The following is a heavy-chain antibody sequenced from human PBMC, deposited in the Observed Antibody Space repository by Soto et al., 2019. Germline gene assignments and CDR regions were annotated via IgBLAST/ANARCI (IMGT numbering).Heavy chain of an antibody. CDR2: IYYSGST. CDR1: GGSISSYY. CDR3: ARVAGVTTVTQLPMYYFDY. Sequence: QVQLQESGPGLVKPSETLSLTCTVSGGSISSYYWSWIRQPPGKGLEWIGYIYYSGSTNYNPSLKSRVTISVDTSKNQFSLKLSSVTAADTAVYYCARVAGVTTVTQLPMYYFDYWGQGTLVTVSS. J-gene: IGHJ4*02. V-gene: IGHV4-59*01. D-gene: IGHD4-17*01.